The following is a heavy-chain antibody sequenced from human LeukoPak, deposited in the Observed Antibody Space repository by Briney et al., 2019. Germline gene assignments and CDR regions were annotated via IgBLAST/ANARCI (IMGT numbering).Heavy chain of an antibody. CDR3: ARDRSSLEY. Sequence: GGTLRLSCAASGVIFSEYAMHWGCQGPGQGQERGVVISDDGTYKHYAHSVKGRFTISRDNSKNTLSVHMNTLRPDETAVYYCARDRSSLEYWGQGTLVTVSS. CDR1: GVIFSEYA. CDR2: ISDDGTYK. D-gene: IGHD2-2*01. V-gene: IGHV3-30-3*01. J-gene: IGHJ4*02.